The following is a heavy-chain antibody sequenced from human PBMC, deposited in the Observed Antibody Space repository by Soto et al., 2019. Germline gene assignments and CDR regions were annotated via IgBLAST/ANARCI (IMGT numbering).Heavy chain of an antibody. V-gene: IGHV3-30-3*01. J-gene: IGHJ3*02. CDR3: ARDHGRLELAFDI. CDR1: GFTFSSYA. D-gene: IGHD1-7*01. CDR2: ISYDGSNK. Sequence: QVQLVESGGGVVQHGRSLRLSCAASGFTFSSYAMHWVRQAPGKGLEWVAVISYDGSNKYYADSVKGRFTISRDNSKNTLYLQMNSLRAEDTAVYYCARDHGRLELAFDIWGQGTMVTVSS.